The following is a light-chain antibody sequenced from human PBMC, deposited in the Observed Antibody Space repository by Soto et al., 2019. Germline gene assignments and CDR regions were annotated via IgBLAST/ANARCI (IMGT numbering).Light chain of an antibody. Sequence: DIVMTQSPASLALSLGERATISCQSSQSVLDKSNNRNYKAWYQHKPGQVHTLLIYWAFTLRSGVADRFSGSGSGTELNLTLNSLKAEAVTFYFYQQYYSSPPTFGQGPKLE. V-gene: IGKV4-1*01. J-gene: IGKJ2*01. CDR2: WAF. CDR3: QQYYSSPPT. CDR1: QSVLDKSNNRNY.